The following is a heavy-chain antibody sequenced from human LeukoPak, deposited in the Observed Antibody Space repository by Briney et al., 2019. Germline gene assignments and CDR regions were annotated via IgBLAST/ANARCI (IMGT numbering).Heavy chain of an antibody. CDR3: ARTRAMVTSMAFDI. D-gene: IGHD5-18*01. Sequence: ASVKVSCKASGGTFSSYTISWVRQAPGQGLEWMGRIIPILGIANYAQKFQGRVTITADKSTSTAYMELSSLRSEDSAVCYCARTRAMVTSMAFDIWGQGTMVTVSS. CDR1: GGTFSSYT. J-gene: IGHJ3*02. CDR2: IIPILGIA. V-gene: IGHV1-69*02.